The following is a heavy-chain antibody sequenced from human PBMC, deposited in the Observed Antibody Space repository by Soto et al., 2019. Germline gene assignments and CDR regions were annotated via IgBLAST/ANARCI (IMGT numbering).Heavy chain of an antibody. J-gene: IGHJ3*02. V-gene: IGHV4-39*01. CDR3: ARARGQRSRNACNI. CDR2: IHYSEDT. Sequence: QLQLQESGPGLVTPSETVSLICNVSGGSIISTNYYWAWLRQPPGKGLEWIASIHYSEDTYYNPSLTRRVTISVDKSPNQISLNQNSVTPSATAVYYCARARGQRSRNACNIWGGGAMVTVSS. D-gene: IGHD3-16*01. CDR1: GGSIISTNYY.